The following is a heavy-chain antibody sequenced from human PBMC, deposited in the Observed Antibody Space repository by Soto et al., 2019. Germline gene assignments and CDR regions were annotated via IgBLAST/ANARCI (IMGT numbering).Heavy chain of an antibody. CDR3: ARDRAAMVTPFYYYYGMDV. CDR2: IWYDGSNK. CDR1: GFTFSSYG. Sequence: QVQLVESGGGVVQPGRSLRLSCAASGFTFSSYGMHWVRQAPGKGLEWVAVIWYDGSNKYYADSVKGPFTISRDNSKNTLYLQMNSLRAEDTAVYYCARDRAAMVTPFYYYYGMDVWGQGTTVTVSS. D-gene: IGHD5-18*01. J-gene: IGHJ6*02. V-gene: IGHV3-33*01.